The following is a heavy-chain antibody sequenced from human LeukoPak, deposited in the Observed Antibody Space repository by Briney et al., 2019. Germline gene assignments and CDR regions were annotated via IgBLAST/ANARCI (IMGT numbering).Heavy chain of an antibody. D-gene: IGHD6-19*01. CDR1: GGSISSGGYS. CDR2: IYHSGST. CDR3: ARVVGQQWLVN. V-gene: IGHV4-30-2*01. Sequence: SETLSLTCAVSGGSISSGGYSWSWIRQPPGKGLEWIGYIYHSGSTYYNPSLKSRVTISVDRSKNQFSLKLSSVTAADTAVYYCARVVGQQWLVNWGQGTLVTVSS. J-gene: IGHJ4*02.